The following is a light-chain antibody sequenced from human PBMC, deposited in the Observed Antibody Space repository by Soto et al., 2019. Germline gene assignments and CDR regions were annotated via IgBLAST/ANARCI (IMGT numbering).Light chain of an antibody. CDR2: KAS. J-gene: IGKJ1*01. CDR1: QTISSW. V-gene: IGKV1-5*03. CDR3: QHYNSYSEA. Sequence: DIQMTQSTSTLSGSLGDRVIITCRASQTISSWLAWYQQKPGKAPKLLIYKASTLKSGVPSRFSGSGSGTEFTLTISSLQPDDFATYYCQHYNSYSEAFGQGTKVDI.